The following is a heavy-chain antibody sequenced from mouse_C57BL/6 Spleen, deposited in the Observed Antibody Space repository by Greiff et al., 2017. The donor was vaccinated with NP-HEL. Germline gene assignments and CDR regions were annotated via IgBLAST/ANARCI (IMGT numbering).Heavy chain of an antibody. CDR2: IHPNSGST. CDR1: GYTFTSSW. D-gene: IGHD1-1*01. CDR3: ARRYYGSSSRYFDV. Sequence: QVQLQQPGAELVKPGASVKLSCKASGYTFTSSWMHWVKQRPGQGLEWIGMIHPNSGSTNYNEKFKSKATLTVDKSSSTAYMQLSSLTSEDSAVYYCARRYYGSSSRYFDVWGTGTTVTVSS. V-gene: IGHV1-64*01. J-gene: IGHJ1*03.